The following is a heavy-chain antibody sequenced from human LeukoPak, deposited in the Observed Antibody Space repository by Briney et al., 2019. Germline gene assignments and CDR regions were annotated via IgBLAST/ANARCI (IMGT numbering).Heavy chain of an antibody. CDR3: AKDNTVGATTGPFDY. CDR2: ISWDGGST. Sequence: GSLRLSCAASGFTFDDYTMHWVRQAPGKGLEWVSLISWDGGSTYYADSVKGRFTISRDNSKNSLYLQMNSLRTEDTALYYCAKDNTVGATTGPFDYWGQGTLVTVSS. V-gene: IGHV3-43*01. J-gene: IGHJ4*02. D-gene: IGHD1-26*01. CDR1: GFTFDDYT.